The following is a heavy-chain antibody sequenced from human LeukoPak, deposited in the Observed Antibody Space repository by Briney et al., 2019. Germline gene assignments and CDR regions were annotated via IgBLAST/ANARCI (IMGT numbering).Heavy chain of an antibody. D-gene: IGHD6-25*01. CDR2: IYDSGST. J-gene: IGHJ4*02. Sequence: PSETLSLTCTVPGGSISSYYWSWIRQSPGKGLEWIGYIYDSGSTKYNPSLKSRVTMSPDMSKNQFSLKLSSVTAADTAVYYCATLRSSGWPHAKSYWGKGTLVTVSS. CDR1: GGSISSYY. CDR3: ATLRSSGWPHAKSY. V-gene: IGHV4-59*08.